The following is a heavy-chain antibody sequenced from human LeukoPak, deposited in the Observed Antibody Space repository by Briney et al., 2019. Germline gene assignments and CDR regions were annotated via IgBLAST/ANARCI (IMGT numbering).Heavy chain of an antibody. Sequence: SETLSLTCTVSGGSISSYYWSWIRQPPGKGLEWIGYIYYSGSTNYNPSLKSRVTMSLDMAKNQFSLRLTSVTAADTAVYFCARMVPAGTHNYWGQGLLVTVSS. V-gene: IGHV4-59*12. CDR3: ARMVPAGTHNY. J-gene: IGHJ4*02. CDR2: IYYSGST. CDR1: GGSISSYY. D-gene: IGHD2-2*01.